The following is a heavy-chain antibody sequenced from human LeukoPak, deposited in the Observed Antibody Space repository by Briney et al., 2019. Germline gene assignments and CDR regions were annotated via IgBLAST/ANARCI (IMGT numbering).Heavy chain of an antibody. CDR3: TTCEVVRGALDY. J-gene: IGHJ4*02. CDR1: GFTFSSSA. V-gene: IGHV3-15*01. D-gene: IGHD3-10*01. CDR2: IKSKTDGGTT. Sequence: GGSLRLSCAASGFTFSSSAMSWVRQVPGKGLEWVGRIKSKTDGGTTDYAAPVKGRFTISRDDSKNTLYLQMNSLKTEDTAVYYCTTCEVVRGALDYWGQGTLVTVSS.